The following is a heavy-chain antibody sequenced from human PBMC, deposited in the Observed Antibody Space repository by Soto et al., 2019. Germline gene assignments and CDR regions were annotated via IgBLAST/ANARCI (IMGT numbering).Heavy chain of an antibody. J-gene: IGHJ4*02. V-gene: IGHV4-34*09. Sequence: PSETLSLTCAVYGGSFSGYYWSWIRQPPGKGLEWIGEINHSGSTYYNPSLKSRVTISVDTSKNQFSLKLSSVTAADTAVYYCVRTTDGYSSSVYFDYWGQGTLVTVSS. CDR1: GGSFSGYY. CDR2: INHSGST. D-gene: IGHD4-17*01. CDR3: VRTTDGYSSSVYFDY.